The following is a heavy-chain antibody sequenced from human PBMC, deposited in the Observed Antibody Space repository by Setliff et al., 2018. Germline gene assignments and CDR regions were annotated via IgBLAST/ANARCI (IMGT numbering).Heavy chain of an antibody. CDR1: GVSITSHY. CDR3: ARDNIGPDALDI. J-gene: IGHJ3*02. Sequence: SETLSLTCTVSGVSITSHYWSCIRQPPGRALEWIGYIHHSGSTNYNPSLKSRVTLSMDTSRNHFSLNLTSLTAADTALYYCARDNIGPDALDIWGQGTMVTVSS. V-gene: IGHV4-59*11. CDR2: IHHSGST.